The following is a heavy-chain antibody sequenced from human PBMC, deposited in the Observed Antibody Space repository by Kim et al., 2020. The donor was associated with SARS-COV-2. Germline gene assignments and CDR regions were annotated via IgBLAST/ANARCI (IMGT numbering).Heavy chain of an antibody. CDR2: IIPIFGTA. V-gene: IGHV1-69*13. CDR1: GGTFSSYA. Sequence: SVKVSCKASGGTFSSYAISWVRQAPGQGLEWMGGIIPIFGTANYAQKFQGRVTITADESTPTAYMELSSLRSEDTAVYYWSSGVIGNYYYYGMDVWGQGTTVTVSS. J-gene: IGHJ6*02. D-gene: IGHD3-10*01. CDR3: SSGVIGNYYYYGMDV.